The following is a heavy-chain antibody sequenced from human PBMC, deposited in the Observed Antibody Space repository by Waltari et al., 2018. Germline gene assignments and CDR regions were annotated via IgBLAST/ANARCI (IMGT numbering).Heavy chain of an antibody. V-gene: IGHV4-59*01. CDR1: GGSISSYY. CDR3: ARSFSNYFGDAFDI. D-gene: IGHD4-4*01. Sequence: QVQLQESGPGLVKPSETLSLTCTVSGGSISSYYWNWIRQPPGKGLEWIGYIYYSGTTNYNPSLKIRVTMSVDTSKNHFSRKLGSVTAADTAVYYCARSFSNYFGDAFDIWGQGTMVTVSS. J-gene: IGHJ3*02. CDR2: IYYSGTT.